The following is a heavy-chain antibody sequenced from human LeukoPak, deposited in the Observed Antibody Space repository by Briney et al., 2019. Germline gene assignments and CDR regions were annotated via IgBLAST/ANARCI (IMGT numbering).Heavy chain of an antibody. CDR1: GGTFSSYA. D-gene: IGHD3-10*01. J-gene: IGHJ4*02. CDR2: IIPIFGTA. CDR3: AGGITMVRGGPLWPPFDY. Sequence: ASVKVSCKASGGTFSSYAISWVRQAPGQGLEWMGGIIPIFGTANYAQKFQGRVTITADKSTSTAYMELSSLRSEDTAMYYCAGGITMVRGGPLWPPFDYWGQGTLVTVSS. V-gene: IGHV1-69*06.